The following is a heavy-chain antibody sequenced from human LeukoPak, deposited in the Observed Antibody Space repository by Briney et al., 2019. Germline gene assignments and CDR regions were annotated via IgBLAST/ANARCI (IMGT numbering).Heavy chain of an antibody. J-gene: IGHJ4*02. CDR2: ITSSSSTI. Sequence: GGSLRLSCAASGFTFSSYNMNWVRQAPGKGLEWVSYITSSSSTIYYADSVKGRFTISRDNAKNSLYLQMNSLRAEDTAVYYCARADGYYDVFTGKMGDYWGQGTLVTVSS. D-gene: IGHD3-9*01. CDR3: ARADGYYDVFTGKMGDY. V-gene: IGHV3-48*01. CDR1: GFTFSSYN.